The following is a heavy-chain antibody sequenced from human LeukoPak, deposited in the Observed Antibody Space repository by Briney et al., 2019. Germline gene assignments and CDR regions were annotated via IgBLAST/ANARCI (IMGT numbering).Heavy chain of an antibody. V-gene: IGHV3-21*01. J-gene: IGHJ4*02. CDR2: ISNCSSYI. D-gene: IGHD3-22*01. Sequence: GGSVTLLCAASGFIFSSFRMNWVRQPPGEGLVGVSSISNCSSYIYYAESVKGRLTISRDNATNSLYLQMNSLRAEDTAVYYCARDDGITMIVVAPKGAFDYWGQGTLVTVSS. CDR3: ARDDGITMIVVAPKGAFDY. CDR1: GFIFSSFR.